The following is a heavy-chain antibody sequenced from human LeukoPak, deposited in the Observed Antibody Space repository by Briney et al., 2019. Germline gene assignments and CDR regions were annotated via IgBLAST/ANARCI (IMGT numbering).Heavy chain of an antibody. CDR2: ISSSSSYI. D-gene: IGHD3-22*01. CDR1: GFTFSSYS. V-gene: IGHV3-21*01. J-gene: IGHJ4*02. CDR3: ARHVVALGFDY. Sequence: GGSLRLSCAASGFTFSSYSMNWVRQAPGKGLEWVSSISSSSSYIYYADSVKGRFTISRDNAKNSLYLQMNSLRAEDTAVYYCARHVVALGFDYWGQGTLVTVSS.